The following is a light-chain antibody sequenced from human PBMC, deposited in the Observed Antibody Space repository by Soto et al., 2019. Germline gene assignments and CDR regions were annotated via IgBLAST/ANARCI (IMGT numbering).Light chain of an antibody. J-gene: IGKJ5*01. Sequence: EVVLTQSPDTLSLSQGDRATLSCRASQRVRGTFLAWYQQKAGQAPRLLIYGASSRATGIPDRFSGSGSGTEFTLIISRLEPEDFAVYYCQHLGGSPWTFGQGTRLEIK. CDR3: QHLGGSPWT. CDR1: QRVRGTF. V-gene: IGKV3-20*01. CDR2: GAS.